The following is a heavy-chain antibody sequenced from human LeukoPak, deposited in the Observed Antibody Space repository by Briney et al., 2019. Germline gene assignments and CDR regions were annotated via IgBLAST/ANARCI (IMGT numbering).Heavy chain of an antibody. V-gene: IGHV4-39*07. CDR3: ARVGRREMATKINWFDP. Sequence: PSETLSLTCTVSGGSISSSSYYWGWIRQPPGKGLEWSGSIYYSGSTYYNPSLKSRVTISVDTSKNQFSLKLSSVTAADTAVYYCARVGRREMATKINWFDPWGQGALVTVSS. CDR1: GGSISSSSYY. D-gene: IGHD5-24*01. CDR2: IYYSGST. J-gene: IGHJ5*02.